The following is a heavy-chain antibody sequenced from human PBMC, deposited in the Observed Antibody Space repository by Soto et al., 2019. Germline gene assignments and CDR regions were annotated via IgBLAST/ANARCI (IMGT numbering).Heavy chain of an antibody. CDR2: INPNSGGT. CDR1: GYTLTDFY. J-gene: IGHJ4*02. D-gene: IGHD5-12*01. Sequence: SVKVSCKTSGYTLTDFYLHWVRQAPGQGLEWMGWINPNSGGTTYAQKFQGRVTMTRDTSITTAYMELSSLKSDDTAVFYCARSRDGYNQWGQGTLGTV. V-gene: IGHV1-2*02. CDR3: ARSRDGYNQ.